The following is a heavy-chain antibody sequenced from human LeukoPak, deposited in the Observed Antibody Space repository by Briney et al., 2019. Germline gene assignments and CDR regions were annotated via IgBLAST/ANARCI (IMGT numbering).Heavy chain of an antibody. CDR3: ASCSGGSCYLNFDY. D-gene: IGHD2-15*01. CDR1: GYTFTGYY. V-gene: IGHV1-2*02. CDR2: INPNSGGT. J-gene: IGHJ4*02. Sequence: ASVKVSCKASGYTFTGYYMHWVRQAPGQGLEWMGWINPNSGGTNYAQKFQGRVTMTRDTSISTAYMELSGLRSDDTAVYYCASCSGGSCYLNFDYWGQGTLVTVSS.